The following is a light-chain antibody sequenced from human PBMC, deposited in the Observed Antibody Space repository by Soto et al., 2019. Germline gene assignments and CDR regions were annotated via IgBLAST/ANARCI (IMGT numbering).Light chain of an antibody. CDR3: TSWTTSTTMI. CDR1: SSDIGAYNF. J-gene: IGLJ2*01. CDR2: DVN. Sequence: SGLTQPGSVKGSRGQSITISCKKTSSDIGAYNFVSWYQQHPGKAPKLMLYDVNIRPSGVSNRFSGSKSGNTASLTISGLQAEDEADYYCTSWTTSTTMIFGGGTKVTVL. V-gene: IGLV2-14*03.